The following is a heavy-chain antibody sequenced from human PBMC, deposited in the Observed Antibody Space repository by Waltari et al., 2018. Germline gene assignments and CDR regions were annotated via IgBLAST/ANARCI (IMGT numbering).Heavy chain of an antibody. CDR1: GGSISSYY. J-gene: IGHJ4*02. Sequence: QVQLQESGPGLVKPSETLSLTCTVSGGSISSYYWSWLRQPPGKGLEWIGYIYYSGSTNYNPSLKSRVTISVDTSKNQFSLKLSSVTAADTAVYYCAAGFLEWLLDYWGQGTLVTVSS. D-gene: IGHD3-3*01. CDR3: AAGFLEWLLDY. V-gene: IGHV4-59*01. CDR2: IYYSGST.